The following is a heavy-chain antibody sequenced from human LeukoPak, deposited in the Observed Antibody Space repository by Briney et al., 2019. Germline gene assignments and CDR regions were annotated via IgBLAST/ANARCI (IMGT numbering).Heavy chain of an antibody. CDR1: GFTFSSYS. CDR2: ISSSSSYI. V-gene: IGHV3-21*01. D-gene: IGHD6-13*01. Sequence: GGSLRLSCAASGFTFSSYSMNWVRQAPGKGLEWVSSISSSSSYIYYADSVKGRFTVSRDNAKNSLYLQMNSLRAEDTAVYYCARGAGIAAAGTFTPTPFDYWGQGTLVTVSS. CDR3: ARGAGIAAAGTFTPTPFDY. J-gene: IGHJ4*02.